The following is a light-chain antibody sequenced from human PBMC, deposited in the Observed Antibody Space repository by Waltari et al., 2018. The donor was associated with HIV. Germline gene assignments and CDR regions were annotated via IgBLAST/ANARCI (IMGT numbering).Light chain of an antibody. CDR3: QQYNDWLALT. Sequence: ILMTQSPATVSVSPGERVTLSCTASHSIFNNVAWYQQRRGQAPRLVIYGASTRVTGVPDRFSGSGSGTEFTLTISSVQSEDFALYVCQQYNDWLALTFGGGTKVEV. CDR1: HSIFNN. CDR2: GAS. J-gene: IGKJ4*01. V-gene: IGKV3-15*01.